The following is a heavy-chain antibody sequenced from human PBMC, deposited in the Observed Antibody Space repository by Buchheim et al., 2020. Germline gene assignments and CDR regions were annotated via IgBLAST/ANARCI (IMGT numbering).Heavy chain of an antibody. V-gene: IGHV4-31*03. J-gene: IGHJ1*01. CDR3: ASHYYDSSGYYYEGGYFQH. D-gene: IGHD3-22*01. CDR2: IYYSGCT. CDR1: GGSISSGGYY. Sequence: QVQLQESGPGLVKPSQTLSLTCTVSGGSISSGGYYWSWIRQHPGKGLEWIGYIYYSGCTYYNPSLKSRVTISVDKFKNQFSLKLSSVTAADTAVYYCASHYYDSSGYYYEGGYFQHWGQGTL.